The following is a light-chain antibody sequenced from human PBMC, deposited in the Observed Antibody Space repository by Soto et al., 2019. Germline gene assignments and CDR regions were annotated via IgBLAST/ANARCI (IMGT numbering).Light chain of an antibody. Sequence: DIQMTQSPSSLSASVGDRVTITCRASQGINHYLAWFHQKPGKVPKLLIYATSTLQSGVPSRFSGSGFGTDFTLTISSLQPEDVATYYCQQSETYPLTFGQGTRLEIK. CDR2: ATS. V-gene: IGKV1-27*01. CDR3: QQSETYPLT. CDR1: QGINHY. J-gene: IGKJ5*01.